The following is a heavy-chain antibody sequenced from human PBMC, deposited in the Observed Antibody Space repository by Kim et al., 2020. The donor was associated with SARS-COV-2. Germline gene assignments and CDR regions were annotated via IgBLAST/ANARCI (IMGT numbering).Heavy chain of an antibody. V-gene: IGHV4-31*03. CDR2: IYYSGST. D-gene: IGHD3-3*01. Sequence: SETLSLTSTVSGGSISSGGYYWSWIRQHPGKGLEWIGYIYYSGSTYYNPSLKSRVTISVNTSNNQFSLKLSSVTAADTAVYYCARGSGITIFGVIMIDAFDLWGQGTMVTVSS. J-gene: IGHJ3*01. CDR1: GGSISSGGYY. CDR3: ARGSGITIFGVIMIDAFDL.